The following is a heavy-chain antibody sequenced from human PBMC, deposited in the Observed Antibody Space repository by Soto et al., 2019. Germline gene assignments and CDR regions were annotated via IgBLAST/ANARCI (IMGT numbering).Heavy chain of an antibody. CDR1: GGSISSYY. D-gene: IGHD6-13*01. Sequence: QVPLQESGPGLVKPSETLSLTCTVSGGSISSYYWSWIRQPPGKGLEWIGYIYYSGTTNSNPSLKSRVTISVDTSKNQFSLKLSSVTAADTAVYYCARFVSSSWRFGYWGQGTLVTVSS. J-gene: IGHJ4*02. CDR2: IYYSGTT. CDR3: ARFVSSSWRFGY. V-gene: IGHV4-59*01.